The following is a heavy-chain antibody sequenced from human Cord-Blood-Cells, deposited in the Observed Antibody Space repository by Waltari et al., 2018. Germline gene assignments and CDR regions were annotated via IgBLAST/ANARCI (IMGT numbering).Heavy chain of an antibody. Sequence: QVQLVQSGAEVKKPGASVTVSCKASGYTFTGYYMHWVRQAPGQGLEWMGWINPNSGGTNYAQKFQGRVTMTRDTSISTAYMELSRLRSDDTAVYYCARDLWSFSSSYNWFDPWGQGTLVTVSS. CDR2: INPNSGGT. V-gene: IGHV1-2*02. J-gene: IGHJ5*02. CDR1: GYTFTGYY. CDR3: ARDLWSFSSSYNWFDP. D-gene: IGHD6-6*01.